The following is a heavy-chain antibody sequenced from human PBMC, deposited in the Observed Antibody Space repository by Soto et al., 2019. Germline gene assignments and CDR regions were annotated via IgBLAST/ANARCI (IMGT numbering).Heavy chain of an antibody. Sequence: ASVKASCKASGYTFTNYGVSWLRQAPGQGLEWMGWISTYNGNTNYAQKFQGRVTMTTDTSTSTAYMELRSLRSDETAVYYCARGSEFYGSGSYSTYFDYWGQGTQVTVSS. CDR2: ISTYNGNT. CDR1: GYTFTNYG. D-gene: IGHD3-10*01. J-gene: IGHJ4*02. CDR3: ARGSEFYGSGSYSTYFDY. V-gene: IGHV1-18*01.